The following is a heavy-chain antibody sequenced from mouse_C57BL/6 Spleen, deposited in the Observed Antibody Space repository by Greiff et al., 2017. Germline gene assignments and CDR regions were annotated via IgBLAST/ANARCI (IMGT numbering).Heavy chain of an antibody. Sequence: VQLQQSGPELVKPGASVKISCKASGYAFSSSWMNWVKQRPGKGLEWIGRIYPGDGDTNYNGKFKGKATLTADKSSSTAYMQLSSLTSEDSAVSCCASFYYFDYWGQGTTLTVSS. V-gene: IGHV1-82*01. CDR2: IYPGDGDT. CDR1: GYAFSSSW. J-gene: IGHJ2*01. CDR3: ASFYYFDY.